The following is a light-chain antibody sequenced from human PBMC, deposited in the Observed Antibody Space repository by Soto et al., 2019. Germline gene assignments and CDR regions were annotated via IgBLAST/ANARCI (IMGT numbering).Light chain of an antibody. CDR3: QQYRSSPYT. J-gene: IGKJ2*01. CDR1: QSVSSSY. V-gene: IGKV3-20*01. Sequence: EIVLTQSPGTLSLSPGERATLSCRASQSVSSSYLAWYQKKPGQAPRLLIYGASSRATGIPDRISGGGSGTDFTLTISRLEPEDFAVYYCQQYRSSPYTFGQGTKLEIK. CDR2: GAS.